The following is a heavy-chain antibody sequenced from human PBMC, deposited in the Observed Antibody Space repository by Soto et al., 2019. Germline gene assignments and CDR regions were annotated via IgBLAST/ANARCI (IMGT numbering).Heavy chain of an antibody. CDR3: ARVISGGSYHMDV. V-gene: IGHV3-20*01. CDR2: INWNGGST. CDR1: GFTFDDYG. Sequence: LRLSCAASGFTFDDYGMSWVRQAPGKGLEWVSGINWNGGSTGYGDSVKGRFTISRDNAKNSLYLQMNSLRVEDTALYHCARVISGGSYHMDVWGKGTTVTVSS. D-gene: IGHD2-15*01. J-gene: IGHJ6*03.